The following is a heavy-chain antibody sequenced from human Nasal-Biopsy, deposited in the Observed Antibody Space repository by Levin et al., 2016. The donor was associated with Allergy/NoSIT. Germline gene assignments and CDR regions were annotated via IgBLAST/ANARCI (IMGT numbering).Heavy chain of an antibody. V-gene: IGHV3-74*01. J-gene: IGHJ4*02. CDR1: GFTFRSYW. CDR3: ARMLAHFDF. D-gene: IGHD2-8*01. CDR2: INGDGSDT. Sequence: GESLKISCAASGFTFRSYWMHWVRQTPGKGLVWLSSINGDGSDTTYADSVKGRFTISRDNAKNTLYLQMNSLRAEDTAVYYCARMLAHFDFWGQGTLVTVSS.